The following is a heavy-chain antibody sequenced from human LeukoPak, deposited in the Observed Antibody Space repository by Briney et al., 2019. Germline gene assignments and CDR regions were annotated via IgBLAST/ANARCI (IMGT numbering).Heavy chain of an antibody. CDR2: MNPNSGNT. CDR1: GYTFTSYD. Sequence: ASVKVSCKASGYTFTSYDINWVRQATGQGLEWMGWMNPNSGNTGYGQKFQGRVTMTRNTSISTAYMELSSLRSEDAAVYYCARGLGSGITMVRGVIISDYYYYMDVWGKGTTVTVSS. V-gene: IGHV1-8*01. CDR3: ARGLGSGITMVRGVIISDYYYYMDV. D-gene: IGHD3-10*01. J-gene: IGHJ6*03.